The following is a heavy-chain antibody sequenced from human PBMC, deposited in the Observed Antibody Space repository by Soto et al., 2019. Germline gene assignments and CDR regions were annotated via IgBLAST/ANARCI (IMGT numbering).Heavy chain of an antibody. CDR3: ARHVGAGRPKGTYYYYGMDV. J-gene: IGHJ6*04. D-gene: IGHD3-3*01. CDR2: IYYSGST. V-gene: IGHV4-39*01. CDR1: GGSISSSSYY. Sequence: SETLSLTCTVSGGSISSSSYYWGWIRQPPGKGLEWIGSIYYSGSTYYNPSLKSRVTISVDTSKNQFSLKLSSVTAADTAVYYCARHVGAGRPKGTYYYYGMDVWGKGTTVTVSS.